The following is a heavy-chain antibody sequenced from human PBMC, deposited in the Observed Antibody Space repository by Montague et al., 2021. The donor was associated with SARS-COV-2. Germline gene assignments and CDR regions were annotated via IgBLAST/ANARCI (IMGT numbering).Heavy chain of an antibody. CDR2: IYNSGST. CDR1: GGSISSSSYY. CDR3: VEIVGAADY. J-gene: IGHJ4*02. Sequence: SETLSLTCTVSGGSISSSSYYWGWIRQPPGKGLAWIGSIYNSGSTYYNPSLKSRVTISVDTSKNQFSLKLSSVTAADTAVYYCVEIVGAADYWGQGTLVTVSS. V-gene: IGHV4-39*01. D-gene: IGHD1-26*01.